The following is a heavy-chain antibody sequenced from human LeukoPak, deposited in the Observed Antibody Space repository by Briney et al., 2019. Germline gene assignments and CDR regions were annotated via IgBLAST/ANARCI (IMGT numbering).Heavy chain of an antibody. D-gene: IGHD1-26*01. V-gene: IGHV3-23*01. CDR3: AKSNDGSSTGGDY. CDR1: GFTYSNYA. J-gene: IGHJ4*02. Sequence: QPGGSLRLSCAASGFTYSNYAMSWVRQAPGKGLEWVSAISDRGVRTYYADSVKGRFTISRDNSKNTLFLQMDSLRAEDTAVYFCAKSNDGSSTGGDYRGQGTLVTVSS. CDR2: ISDRGVRT.